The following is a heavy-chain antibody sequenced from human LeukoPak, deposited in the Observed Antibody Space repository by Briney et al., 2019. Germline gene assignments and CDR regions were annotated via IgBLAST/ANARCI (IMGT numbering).Heavy chain of an antibody. V-gene: IGHV4-39*01. Sequence: SETLSLTCTVSGGSISSSSYYWGWIRQPPGKGLEWIGSIYYSGSTYYNPSLKSRVTISVDTSKNQFSLKLSSVTAADTAVYYCARHSDIVVLPSCIDYWGQGTLVTVSS. CDR1: GGSISSSSYY. CDR2: IYYSGST. CDR3: ARHSDIVVLPSCIDY. J-gene: IGHJ4*02. D-gene: IGHD2-2*01.